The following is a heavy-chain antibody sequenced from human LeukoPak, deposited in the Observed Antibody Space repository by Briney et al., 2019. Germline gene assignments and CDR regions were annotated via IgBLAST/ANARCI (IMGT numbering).Heavy chain of an antibody. CDR3: IVFGDSNH. J-gene: IGHJ5*02. Sequence: GGSLRLSCAASGFSFSDYAMSWVRQAPGKGLEWVSSIGGSGAGTYYADSVKGRFIISRDNSKSTLYLQINSLRVEDTAVYYCIVFGDSNHWGQGTLVTVSS. CDR2: IGGSGAGT. D-gene: IGHD4-17*01. CDR1: GFSFSDYA. V-gene: IGHV3-23*01.